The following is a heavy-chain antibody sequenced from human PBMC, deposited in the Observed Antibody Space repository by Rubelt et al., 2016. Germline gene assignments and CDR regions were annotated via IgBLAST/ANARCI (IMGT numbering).Heavy chain of an antibody. V-gene: IGHV1-46*01. CDR1: GYTFTSYY. J-gene: IGHJ4*02. D-gene: IGHD6-6*01. CDR2: INPSGGST. Sequence: QVQLVQSGAEVKKPGASVKVSRKASGYTFTSYYMHWVRQAPGQGLEWMGIINPSGGSTSYAPKFQGGGTRNWETVTRTGYMGGGGLGSVDTAVYDCAGDMWVYSSSSAVAYWGQGTLVTVSS. CDR3: AGDMWVYSSSSAVAY.